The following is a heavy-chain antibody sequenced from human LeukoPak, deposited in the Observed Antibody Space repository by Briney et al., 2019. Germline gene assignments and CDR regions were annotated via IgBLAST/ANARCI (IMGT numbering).Heavy chain of an antibody. CDR3: ARAGGTYYDFWSAH. D-gene: IGHD3-3*01. V-gene: IGHV1-2*02. CDR1: GYTFNDYY. CDR2: INPHSGGT. J-gene: IGHJ4*02. Sequence: ASVKVSCKASGYTFNDYYIHWVRQAPGQGLEWMGWINPHSGGTYYAQKFQGRFTITMDRSISTAYMELSRLRSDDTAVYYCARAGGTYYDFWSAHWGQGTLVTVSS.